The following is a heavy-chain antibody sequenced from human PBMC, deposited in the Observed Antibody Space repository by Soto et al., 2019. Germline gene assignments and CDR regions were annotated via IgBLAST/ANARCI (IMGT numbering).Heavy chain of an antibody. Sequence: SVKVSCKASGGTFSSYRINWVRQAPGQGLEWVGGIVPIYRTADYAQELQDRVTITAEESARTTYMELSSLKSKETAVYYCVRDYGAKLSXSWGQGTLVTVXS. D-gene: IGHD3-10*01. V-gene: IGHV1-69*13. CDR2: IVPIYRTA. CDR3: VRDYGAKLSXS. J-gene: IGHJ4*02. CDR1: GGTFSSYR.